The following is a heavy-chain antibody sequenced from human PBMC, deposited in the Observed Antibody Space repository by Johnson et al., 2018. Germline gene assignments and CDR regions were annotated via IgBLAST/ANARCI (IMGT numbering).Heavy chain of an antibody. CDR3: ARGRRKKMVRGTTNLYLDQYHDYMDV. CDR1: GGSFSGYY. Sequence: QVQLQQWGAGLLKXSETLSLXCAVYGGSFSGYYWSWIRQPPGKGLEWIGEINHSGSTNYNPSPKGRVTMSLQTSKNQFSLKLTSVTAADTAVYFCARGRRKKMVRGTTNLYLDQYHDYMDVWDKGTTVTVSS. J-gene: IGHJ6*03. V-gene: IGHV4-34*01. D-gene: IGHD3-10*01. CDR2: INHSGST.